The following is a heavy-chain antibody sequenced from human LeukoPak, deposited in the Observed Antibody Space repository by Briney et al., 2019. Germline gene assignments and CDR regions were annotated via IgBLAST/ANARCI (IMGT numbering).Heavy chain of an antibody. V-gene: IGHV3-7*03. J-gene: IGHJ6*02. D-gene: IGHD3-16*01. CDR3: ARGGGLDV. CDR2: INHNGNVN. CDR1: GFTFSSCA. Sequence: GGSLRLSCAASGFTFSSCALNWVRQAPGKGLEWVASINHNGNVNYYVDSVKGRFTISRDNAKNSLYLQMSNLSAEDTAVYFCARGGGLDVWGQGATVTVSS.